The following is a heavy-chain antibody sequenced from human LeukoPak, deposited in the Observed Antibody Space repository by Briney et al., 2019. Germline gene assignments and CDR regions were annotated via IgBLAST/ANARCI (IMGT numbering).Heavy chain of an antibody. Sequence: ASVKVSCKVSGYTLTELSMHWVRQAPGKGLEWMGGFGPEDGETIYAQKFQGRVTMTEDTSTDTAYMELSSLRSEDTAVYYCATDLYSSGYYYYYYMDVWGKGTTVTVSS. J-gene: IGHJ6*03. CDR3: ATDLYSSGYYYYYYMDV. CDR2: FGPEDGET. D-gene: IGHD3-22*01. CDR1: GYTLTELS. V-gene: IGHV1-24*01.